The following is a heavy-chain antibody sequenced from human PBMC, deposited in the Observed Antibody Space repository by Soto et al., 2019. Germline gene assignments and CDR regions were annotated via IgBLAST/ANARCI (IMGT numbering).Heavy chain of an antibody. D-gene: IGHD6-13*01. Sequence: KTSETLSLTCTVTGDSISSRSYYWGWIRQPPGKGLEWIGSIYYSGSTYNNPSLRSRVSMSIDTSKDQFSLKLKSVTAADTALYFCARAILMVAAAGNWFDPWGQGTLVTVSS. CDR1: GDSISSRSYY. CDR2: IYYSGST. V-gene: IGHV4-39*01. CDR3: ARAILMVAAAGNWFDP. J-gene: IGHJ5*02.